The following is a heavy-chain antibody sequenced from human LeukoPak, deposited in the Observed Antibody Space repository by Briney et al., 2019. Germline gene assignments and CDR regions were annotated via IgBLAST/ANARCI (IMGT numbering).Heavy chain of an antibody. Sequence: GGSLRLSCAASGFTFSSYGMHWVRQAPGKGLEWVAVIWYDGSNKYYADSVKGRFTNSRDNSKNTLNLQMNSLRAEDTAVYYCARDFNPYSSSWYVGYWGQGTLVTVSS. CDR2: IWYDGSNK. J-gene: IGHJ4*02. CDR3: ARDFNPYSSSWYVGY. V-gene: IGHV3-33*01. D-gene: IGHD6-13*01. CDR1: GFTFSSYG.